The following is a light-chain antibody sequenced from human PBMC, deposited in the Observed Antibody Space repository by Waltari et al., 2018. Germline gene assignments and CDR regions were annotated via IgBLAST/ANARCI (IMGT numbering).Light chain of an antibody. CDR1: SGLNVATYS. CDR3: AIWHSSACL. CDR2: YYSDSDN. Sequence: QPVLTQPTSLSASPGASARLTCPLSSGLNVATYSLFRFLQKPGSPPRYLLYYSDSDNPRDSGVPSRFSGSKDASANAGLLLISGLQSEDEADYYCAIWHSSACLFGGGTRLTVL. V-gene: IGLV5-39*01. J-gene: IGLJ2*01.